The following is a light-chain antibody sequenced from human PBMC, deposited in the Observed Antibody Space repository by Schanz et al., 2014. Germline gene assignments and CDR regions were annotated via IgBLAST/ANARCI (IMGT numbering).Light chain of an antibody. CDR2: GLS. V-gene: IGKV3-11*01. J-gene: IGKJ4*01. Sequence: EIVLTQSPATLSVSPGERATLSCRASQSVSSNLAWYQQKPGQAPRLLIDGLSRRATGTPDRISGSGSGTDFSLIISSLEPEDSAVYYCQQRRNWPRVTFGGGTKVEI. CDR1: QSVSSN. CDR3: QQRRNWPRVT.